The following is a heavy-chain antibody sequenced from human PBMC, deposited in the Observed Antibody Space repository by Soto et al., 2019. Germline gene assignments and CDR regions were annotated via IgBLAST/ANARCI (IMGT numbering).Heavy chain of an antibody. CDR3: ARDMGRRDGYNYHYYYYGMDV. Sequence: GGSLRLSCAASGFTFSSYWMHWVRQAPGKGLVWVSRINSDGSSTSYADSVKGRFTISRDNAKNTLYLQMNSLRAEDTAVYYCARDMGRRDGYNYHYYYYGMDVWGQGTTVTVSS. D-gene: IGHD5-12*01. J-gene: IGHJ6*02. CDR2: INSDGSST. CDR1: GFTFSSYW. V-gene: IGHV3-74*01.